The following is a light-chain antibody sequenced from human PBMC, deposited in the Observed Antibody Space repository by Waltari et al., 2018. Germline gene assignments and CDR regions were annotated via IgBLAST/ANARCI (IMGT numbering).Light chain of an antibody. CDR3: QNYNSAPWT. Sequence: DIQMTQSPSSLSASVGERVTITCRASQGISNKLAWYQQKLGRVPKLLIYAASTLQSGVPSRFSGSGSGTDFTLTISSLQPEDIATYYCQNYNSAPWTFGQGTKVEIK. J-gene: IGKJ1*01. CDR1: QGISNK. CDR2: AAS. V-gene: IGKV1-27*01.